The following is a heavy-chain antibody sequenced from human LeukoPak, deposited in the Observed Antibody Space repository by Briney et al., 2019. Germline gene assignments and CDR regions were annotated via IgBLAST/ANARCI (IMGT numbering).Heavy chain of an antibody. CDR2: INPSGGST. CDR3: ARGTLNIPGEHGAFDY. D-gene: IGHD1-14*01. J-gene: IGHJ4*02. Sequence: ASVKVSCKASGYTFTSYYMHWVRQAPGQGLEWMGLINPSGGSTSYAQKFQGRVTMTRDMSTSTVYMELSSLRAEDTAVYYCARGTLNIPGEHGAFDYWGQGTLVTVSS. CDR1: GYTFTSYY. V-gene: IGHV1-46*01.